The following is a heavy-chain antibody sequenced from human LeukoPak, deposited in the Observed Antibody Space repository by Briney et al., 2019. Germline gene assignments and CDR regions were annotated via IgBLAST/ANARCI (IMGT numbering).Heavy chain of an antibody. J-gene: IGHJ4*02. D-gene: IGHD3-10*01. V-gene: IGHV3-7*03. Sequence: GGSLRLSCAASGFTFSSYWMSWVRQAPGKGLEWVAIIKQDGSERYYVDSVKGRFTISRDNAKNSLYLQMNSLRAEDTAVYYCAKTGYYGSGVLGYWGQGTLVTVSS. CDR3: AKTGYYGSGVLGY. CDR2: IKQDGSER. CDR1: GFTFSSYW.